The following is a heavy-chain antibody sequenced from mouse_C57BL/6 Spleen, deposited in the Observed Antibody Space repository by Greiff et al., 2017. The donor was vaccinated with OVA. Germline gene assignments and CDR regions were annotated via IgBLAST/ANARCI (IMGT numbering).Heavy chain of an antibody. CDR1: GYTFTSYW. D-gene: IGHD1-1*01. Sequence: VQLQQSGTVLARPGASVKMSCKTSGYTFTSYWMHWVKQRPGQGLEWIGAIYPGNSDTSYNQKFKGKAKLTAVTSASTAYMELSSLTNEDSAVYYGTRVYGSSYYFDYWGQGTTLTVSS. CDR3: TRVYGSSYYFDY. V-gene: IGHV1-5*01. CDR2: IYPGNSDT. J-gene: IGHJ2*01.